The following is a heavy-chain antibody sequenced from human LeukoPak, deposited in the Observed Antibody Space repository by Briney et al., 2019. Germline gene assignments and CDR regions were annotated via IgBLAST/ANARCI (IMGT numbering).Heavy chain of an antibody. CDR1: GFTFSSYS. Sequence: GGSLRLSCAASGFTFSSYSMNWVRQAPGKGLEWVSSISSSSSYIYYADSVKGRSTISRDNAKNSLYLQMNSLRAEDTALYYCAKVRGLRSYYYYGMDVWGQGTTVTVSS. J-gene: IGHJ6*02. CDR3: AKVRGLRSYYYYGMDV. V-gene: IGHV3-21*04. D-gene: IGHD4-17*01. CDR2: ISSSSSYI.